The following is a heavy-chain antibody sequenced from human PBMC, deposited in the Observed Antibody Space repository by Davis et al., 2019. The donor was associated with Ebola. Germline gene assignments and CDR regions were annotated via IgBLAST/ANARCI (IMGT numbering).Heavy chain of an antibody. CDR3: ARDIVVVPVALPGSFTRYFDL. CDR1: GFTFSSYE. Sequence: GESLKISCAASGFTFSSYEMNWVRQAPGKGLEWVSYISSSGSTIYYADSVKGRFTISRDNAKNSLYLQMNSLRAEDTAVYYCARDIVVVPVALPGSFTRYFDLWGRGTLVTVSS. J-gene: IGHJ2*01. CDR2: ISSSGSTI. V-gene: IGHV3-48*03. D-gene: IGHD2-2*01.